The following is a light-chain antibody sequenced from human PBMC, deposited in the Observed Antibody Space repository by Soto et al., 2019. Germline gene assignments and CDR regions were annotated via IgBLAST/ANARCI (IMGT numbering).Light chain of an antibody. CDR3: KQYKAYSYT. V-gene: IGKV1-5*03. Sequence: EIKVSQSPSTLSSSVGDRVTITCRASQNINIWLAWYQQKPGKAPKLLIYKASSLEGGVPSRFSGSGSGTEFTLTISSLQPDDLATYYCKQYKAYSYTFGQRSK. J-gene: IGKJ2*01. CDR2: KAS. CDR1: QNINIW.